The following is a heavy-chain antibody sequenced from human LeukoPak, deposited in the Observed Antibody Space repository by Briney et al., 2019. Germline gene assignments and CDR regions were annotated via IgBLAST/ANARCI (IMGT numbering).Heavy chain of an antibody. V-gene: IGHV4-59*01. CDR2: IYYSGST. D-gene: IGHD1-26*01. Sequence: PSETLSLTCTVSGGSIRSYYWSWIRQPPGKGLEWIGYIYYSGSTNYNPSLKSRVTISVDTSKNQFSLKLSSVTAADTAVYYCARGLGANGDYWGQGTLVTVSS. CDR1: GGSIRSYY. CDR3: ARGLGANGDY. J-gene: IGHJ4*02.